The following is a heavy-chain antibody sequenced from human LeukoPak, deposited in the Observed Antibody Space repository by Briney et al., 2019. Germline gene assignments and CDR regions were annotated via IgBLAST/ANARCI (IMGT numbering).Heavy chain of an antibody. J-gene: IGHJ3*02. Sequence: GESLKISCKGSGYSFTTYWIGWVRRMPGNGLEWMGIIYPGDSDTRYSPSFQGQVTISADKSISTAYLQWSSLKASDTAMYYCATETFYYDSSGYGDAFDIWGQGTMVTVSS. CDR3: ATETFYYDSSGYGDAFDI. V-gene: IGHV5-51*01. CDR2: IYPGDSDT. D-gene: IGHD3-22*01. CDR1: GYSFTTYW.